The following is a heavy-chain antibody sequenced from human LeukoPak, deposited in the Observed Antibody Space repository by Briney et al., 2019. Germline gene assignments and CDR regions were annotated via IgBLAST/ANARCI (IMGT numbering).Heavy chain of an antibody. CDR3: AREWFGELYSLPPDY. J-gene: IGHJ4*02. Sequence: GGSLRLSCAASGFTFSSYSMNWVRQAPGKGLEWVSSISSSSSYIYYADSVKGRFTISRDNAKNSLYLQMNSLRAEDTAVYYCAREWFGELYSLPPDYWGQGTLVTVSS. D-gene: IGHD3-10*01. CDR1: GFTFSSYS. CDR2: ISSSSSYI. V-gene: IGHV3-21*01.